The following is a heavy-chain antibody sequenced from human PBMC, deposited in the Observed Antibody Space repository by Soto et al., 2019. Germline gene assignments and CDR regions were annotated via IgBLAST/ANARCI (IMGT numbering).Heavy chain of an antibody. Sequence: GGSLRLSCAASGFTFSSYWMNWVRQAPGKGLEWVANIKQDGSEKYYVDSVKGRFTISRDNAKNSLYLQMNSLRAEDTALYYCARDVSTSCYDYWGQGTLVTVS. D-gene: IGHD2-2*01. CDR3: ARDVSTSCYDY. CDR2: IKQDGSEK. V-gene: IGHV3-7*01. J-gene: IGHJ4*02. CDR1: GFTFSSYW.